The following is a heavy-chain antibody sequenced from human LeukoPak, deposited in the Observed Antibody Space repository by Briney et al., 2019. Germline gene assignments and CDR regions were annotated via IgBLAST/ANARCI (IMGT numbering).Heavy chain of an antibody. CDR3: ARLDRNYYYLDV. CDR1: GYTFTVHY. CDR2: INPTTGVA. Sequence: GSVKVSCKTSGYTFTVHYMNWVRQAPGQGLEWMGRINPTTGVANYAHKFQGRITVTRDTSINTAYMELSSLRSDDTAVYYCARLDRNYYYLDVWGQGTTVTVSS. V-gene: IGHV1-2*06. J-gene: IGHJ6*03. D-gene: IGHD1-1*01.